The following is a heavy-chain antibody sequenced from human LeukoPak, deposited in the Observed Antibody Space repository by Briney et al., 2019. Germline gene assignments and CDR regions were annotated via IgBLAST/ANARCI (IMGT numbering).Heavy chain of an antibody. CDR1: GFTVSSSY. D-gene: IGHD1-26*01. J-gene: IGHJ4*02. Sequence: GGSLRLSCAASGFTVSSSYMAWVRQAPGKGLEWVSFMYSDSNIYYAESVRGRFTISRDDSKNTLYLHMNSLRVEDSAIYYCARGILGIIPIDYWGQGTLVTVSS. V-gene: IGHV3-53*01. CDR2: MYSDSNI. CDR3: ARGILGIIPIDY.